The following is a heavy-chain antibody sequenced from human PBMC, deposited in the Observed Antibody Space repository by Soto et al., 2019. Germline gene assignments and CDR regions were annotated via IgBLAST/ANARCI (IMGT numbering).Heavy chain of an antibody. V-gene: IGHV2-70*01. J-gene: IGHJ6*02. CDR3: ARMPRTGEYYYYGMDV. Sequence: SGPKLENHTQTLTLTCTFSVFSLSTRGMCVSWIRQPPGKALEWLALIDWDDDKYYSTSLKTRLTISKDTSKNQVVLTMTNMDPVDTATYYCARMPRTGEYYYYGMDVWGQGTTVTVSS. CDR2: IDWDDDK. D-gene: IGHD3-10*01. CDR1: VFSLSTRGMC.